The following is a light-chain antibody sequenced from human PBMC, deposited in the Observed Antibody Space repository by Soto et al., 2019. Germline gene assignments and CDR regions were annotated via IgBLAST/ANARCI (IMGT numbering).Light chain of an antibody. J-gene: IGLJ2*01. CDR2: EVT. CDR1: SSDVGGYND. Sequence: QSALTQPPSASGSPGQSVAISCTGSSSDVGGYNDVSWYQQHPGKAPKLMIYEVTKRPSGVPDRFSGSKSGNTASLTVSGLLADDEADYYCSSKAGTSNLGVLFGGGTQLTVL. CDR3: SSKAGTSNLGVL. V-gene: IGLV2-8*01.